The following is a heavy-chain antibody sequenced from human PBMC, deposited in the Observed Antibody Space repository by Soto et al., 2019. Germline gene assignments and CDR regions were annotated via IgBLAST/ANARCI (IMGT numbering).Heavy chain of an antibody. Sequence: SETLSLTCTVSGGSISSYYWSWIRQPPGKGLEWIGYIYYSGSTNYNPSLKSRVTISVDTSKNQFSLKLSSVTAADTAVYYCARAEQQLALGSDYYYMDVWGKGTTVTVSS. J-gene: IGHJ6*03. CDR3: ARAEQQLALGSDYYYMDV. CDR2: IYYSGST. D-gene: IGHD6-13*01. V-gene: IGHV4-59*01. CDR1: GGSISSYY.